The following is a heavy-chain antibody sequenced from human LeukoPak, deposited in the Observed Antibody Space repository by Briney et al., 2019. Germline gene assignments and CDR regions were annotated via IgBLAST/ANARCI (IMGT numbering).Heavy chain of an antibody. D-gene: IGHD1-26*01. CDR3: AKDLIKVGPSGFRNYYYYMDV. CDR2: INGDGSST. CDR1: GFTFSSYW. Sequence: GGSLRLSCAASGFTFSSYWMHWVRQAPGKGLVWLSHINGDGSSTNYADSVEGRFTISRDNSKNTLYLQMNSLGAEDTAVYYCAKDLIKVGPSGFRNYYYYMDVWGKGTTVTVSS. J-gene: IGHJ6*03. V-gene: IGHV3-74*01.